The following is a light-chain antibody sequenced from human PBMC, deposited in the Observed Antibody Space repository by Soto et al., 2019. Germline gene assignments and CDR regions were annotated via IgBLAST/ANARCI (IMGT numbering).Light chain of an antibody. Sequence: QSALTQPASVSGSPRQSITISCTGTSNDIGTYNYVSWYQHHPVKAPKLLIYEVSNRPSGVSNRFSGSKSGNTASLTISGLQAEDEADYHCTSFTTSTTVVFGGGTKLTVL. CDR1: SNDIGTYNY. CDR3: TSFTTSTTVV. V-gene: IGLV2-14*01. CDR2: EVS. J-gene: IGLJ2*01.